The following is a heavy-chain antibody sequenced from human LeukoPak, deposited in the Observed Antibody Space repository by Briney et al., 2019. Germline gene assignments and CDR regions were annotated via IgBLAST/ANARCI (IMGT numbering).Heavy chain of an antibody. CDR2: MNPNSGNT. CDR3: ASTDILTGYRGYYYYGMDV. V-gene: IGHV1-8*01. Sequence: ASVKVSCKASGYTFTSYDINWVRQATGQGLEWMGWMNPNSGNTGYAQKFQGRVTMTRNTSISTAYMELSSLRSEDTAVYYCASTDILTGYRGYYYYGMDVWGQGTTVTVSS. CDR1: GYTFTSYD. D-gene: IGHD3-9*01. J-gene: IGHJ6*02.